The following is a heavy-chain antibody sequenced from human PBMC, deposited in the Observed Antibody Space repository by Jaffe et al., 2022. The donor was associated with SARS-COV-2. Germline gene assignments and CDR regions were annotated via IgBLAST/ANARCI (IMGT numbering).Heavy chain of an antibody. CDR2: VGASGST. CDR3: ARVLNWVLDY. D-gene: IGHD1-1*01. CDR1: GGSISSGSYY. J-gene: IGHJ4*02. V-gene: IGHV4-61*02. Sequence: QVQLQESGPGLVKPSQTLSLTCTVSGGSISSGSYYWSWIRQSAGKGLEWIGRVGASGSTKYDPSLESRVTISVDTSKNQFSLKLTSVTAADTAVYYCARVLNWVLDYWGQGTLVTVSS.